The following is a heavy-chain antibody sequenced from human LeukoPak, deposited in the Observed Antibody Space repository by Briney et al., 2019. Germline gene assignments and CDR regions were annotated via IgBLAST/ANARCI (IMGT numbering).Heavy chain of an antibody. J-gene: IGHJ3*02. CDR1: GFTFSSYG. D-gene: IGHD3-22*01. CDR2: ISYDGSNK. V-gene: IGHV3-30*18. CDR3: ANSGPYYYDSSGPVAFDI. Sequence: GGSLRLSCAASGFTFSSYGMHWVRQAPGKGLEWVAVISYDGSNKYYADSVKGRFTISRDNSKNTLYLQMNSLRAEDTAVYYCANSGPYYYDSSGPVAFDIWGQGTMVTVSS.